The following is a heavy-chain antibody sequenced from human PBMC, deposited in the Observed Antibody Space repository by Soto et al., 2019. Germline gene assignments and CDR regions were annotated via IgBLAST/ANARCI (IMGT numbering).Heavy chain of an antibody. Sequence: SETLSLTCTFSCGSISSSSYYWGWIRQPPGKGLEWIGSIYYSGSTYYNPSLKSRVTISVDTSKNQFSLKLSSVTAADTAVYYCARPNSSGWQFDYWGQGTLVTVSS. V-gene: IGHV4-39*01. D-gene: IGHD6-19*01. CDR3: ARPNSSGWQFDY. J-gene: IGHJ4*02. CDR2: IYYSGST. CDR1: CGSISSSSYY.